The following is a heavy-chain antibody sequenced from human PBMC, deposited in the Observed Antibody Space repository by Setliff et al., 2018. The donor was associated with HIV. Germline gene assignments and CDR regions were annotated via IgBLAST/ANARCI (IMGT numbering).Heavy chain of an antibody. CDR2: IYKSGTT. CDR1: GGSVNFYH. V-gene: IGHV4-59*08. CDR3: GRLSETAMASFDS. J-gene: IGHJ4*02. D-gene: IGHD2-21*02. Sequence: PSETLSLTCSVSGGSVNFYHWSWIRQPPGKGLEWIGYIYKSGTTNYSPSLKSRVTISAGPSKNQFSLKLTSVTAADTAVYYCGRLSETAMASFDSWGQGILVTVSS.